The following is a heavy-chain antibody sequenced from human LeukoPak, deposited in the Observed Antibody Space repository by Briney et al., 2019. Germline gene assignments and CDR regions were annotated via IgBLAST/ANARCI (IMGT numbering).Heavy chain of an antibody. V-gene: IGHV4-59*08. J-gene: IGHJ4*02. CDR1: GGSISSHY. CDR2: IYYSGTT. CDR3: ARQADDSSSSLVYFDY. D-gene: IGHD6-6*01. Sequence: SETLSLTCAVSGGSISSHYWSWIRQPPGKGLEWIGFIYYSGTTKYNPSLKSRVTISADTSKNQFSLKLSSVTAADTAVYYCARQADDSSSSLVYFDYWGQGTLVTVSS.